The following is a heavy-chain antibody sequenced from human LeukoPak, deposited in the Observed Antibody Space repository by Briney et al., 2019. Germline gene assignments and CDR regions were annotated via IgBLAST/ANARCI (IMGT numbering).Heavy chain of an antibody. CDR1: GYTFSRYW. V-gene: IGHV5-51*01. CDR2: IFPGDSDT. Sequence: GESLKISCEASGYTFSRYWIGWVRQTPGKGLGWMGIIFPGDSDTRYTPSFEGQVTISADTSTSTAYLQWSSLEDSDSAMYYCAGSRGDNNWFDPWGQGTLVSVSS. CDR3: AGSRGDNNWFDP. J-gene: IGHJ5*02. D-gene: IGHD7-27*01.